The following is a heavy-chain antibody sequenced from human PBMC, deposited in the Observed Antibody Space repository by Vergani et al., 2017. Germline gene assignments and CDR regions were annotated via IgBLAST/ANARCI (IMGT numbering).Heavy chain of an antibody. Sequence: LEEPGGGSVKPGGSLRLSCAASGFQFSDHYMSWIRQAPGKGLEWVAHISPGASTVSYTDSVTGRFTVSRDNDNNSLTLDMTTLRVQDKAVYYFAKNPGISTARHYYAMDVWGQGTTVTVSS. D-gene: IGHD1-14*01. J-gene: IGHJ6*02. CDR3: AKNPGISTARHYYAMDV. CDR2: ISPGASTV. CDR1: GFQFSDHY. V-gene: IGHV3-11*04.